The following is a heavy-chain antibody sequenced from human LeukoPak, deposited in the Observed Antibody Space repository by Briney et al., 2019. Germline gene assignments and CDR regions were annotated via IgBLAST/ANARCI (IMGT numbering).Heavy chain of an antibody. D-gene: IGHD2-21*02. CDR1: GGTFSSYA. J-gene: IGHJ6*02. CDR2: IIPIFGTA. CDR3: ARAGEGRVTPYLDSYYYGMDV. Sequence: GASVKVSCKASGGTFSSYAISWVRQAPGQELEWMGGIIPIFGTANYAQKFQGGVTITADESTSTAYMELSSLRSEDTAVYYCARAGEGRVTPYLDSYYYGMDVWGQGTTVTVSS. V-gene: IGHV1-69*13.